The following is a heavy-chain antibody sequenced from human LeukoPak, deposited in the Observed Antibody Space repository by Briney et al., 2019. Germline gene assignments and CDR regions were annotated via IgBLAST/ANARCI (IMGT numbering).Heavy chain of an antibody. D-gene: IGHD3-3*01. J-gene: IGHJ4*02. V-gene: IGHV3-48*03. Sequence: GGSLRLSCAASGFTFSSYEMNWVRQAPGKGLEWVSYISSSGSTIYYADSVKGRFTISRDNAKNSLYLQMNSLRAEDTAVYYCARQNDFWSGYPTFDYWGQGTPVIVSS. CDR1: GFTFSSYE. CDR3: ARQNDFWSGYPTFDY. CDR2: ISSSGSTI.